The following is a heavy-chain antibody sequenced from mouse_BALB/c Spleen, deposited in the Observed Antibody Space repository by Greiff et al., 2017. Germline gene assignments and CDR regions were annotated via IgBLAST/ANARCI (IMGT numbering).Heavy chain of an antibody. D-gene: IGHD2-4*01. CDR1: GFTFNTYA. Sequence: EVKLVESGGGLVQPKGSLKLSCAASGFTFNTYAMNWVRQAPGKGLEWVARIRSKSNNYATYYADSVKDRFTISRDDSQSMLYLQMNNLKTEDTAMYYCVMITTRRNWGQGTLVTVSA. J-gene: IGHJ3*01. CDR3: VMITTRRN. CDR2: IRSKSNNYAT. V-gene: IGHV10-1*02.